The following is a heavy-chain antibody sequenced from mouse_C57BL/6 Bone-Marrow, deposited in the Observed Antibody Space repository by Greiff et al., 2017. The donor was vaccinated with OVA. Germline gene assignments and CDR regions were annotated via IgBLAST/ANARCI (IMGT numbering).Heavy chain of an antibody. Sequence: QVQLKQSGAELARPGASVKLSCKASGYTFTSYGISWVKQRTGQGLEWIGEIYPRSGNTYYNEKFKGKATLTADKSSSTAYMELRSLTSEESAVYFCARRSSDSPAWFAYWGQGTLVTVSA. J-gene: IGHJ3*01. D-gene: IGHD3-2*01. V-gene: IGHV1-81*01. CDR3: ARRSSDSPAWFAY. CDR2: IYPRSGNT. CDR1: GYTFTSYG.